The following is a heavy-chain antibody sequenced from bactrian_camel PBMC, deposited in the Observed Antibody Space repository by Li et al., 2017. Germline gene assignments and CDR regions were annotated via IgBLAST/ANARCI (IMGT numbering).Heavy chain of an antibody. D-gene: IGHD6*01. CDR1: AHAYSSYC. J-gene: IGHJ4*01. CDR3: AADLRRCSISWYRRQEYNS. CDR2: IWTGGGTT. Sequence: QLVESGGGSVQAGGSLRLSCAASAHAYSSYCLGWFRQAPGKEREGVAAIWTGGGTTYYADSVKGRFTISQDNSKNTLYLQMNNLKPEDTGIYYCAADLRRCSISWYRRQEYNSWGQGTQVTVS. V-gene: IGHV3S28*01.